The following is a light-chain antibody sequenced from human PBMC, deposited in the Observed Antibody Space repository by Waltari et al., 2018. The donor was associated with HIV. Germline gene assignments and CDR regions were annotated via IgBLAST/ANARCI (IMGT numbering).Light chain of an antibody. Sequence: EIVLTQSPDTLSLSPGERATLSCRASQSVSSSYLAWYQQKPGQAPRLLIYGASSRATGIPDRFSGSGSGTDFTLTISRLEAEDFAVYYCQQYGSSPKVTFGGGTKVEIK. CDR3: QQYGSSPKVT. V-gene: IGKV3-20*01. J-gene: IGKJ4*01. CDR2: GAS. CDR1: QSVSSSY.